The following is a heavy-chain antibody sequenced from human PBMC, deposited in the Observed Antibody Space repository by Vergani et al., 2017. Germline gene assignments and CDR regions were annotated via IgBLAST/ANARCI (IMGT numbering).Heavy chain of an antibody. Sequence: QVQLVQSGAEVKKPGASVKVSCKASGYTFTGYYMHWVRQAPGQGLEWMGWINPNSGGTNYAQKFQGRVTRTRDTSISTAYMELSRLRSDDTAVYYCARDRLAQPYYYGMDVWGQGTTVTVSS. J-gene: IGHJ6*02. CDR2: INPNSGGT. D-gene: IGHD3-9*01. CDR1: GYTFTGYY. CDR3: ARDRLAQPYYYGMDV. V-gene: IGHV1-2*02.